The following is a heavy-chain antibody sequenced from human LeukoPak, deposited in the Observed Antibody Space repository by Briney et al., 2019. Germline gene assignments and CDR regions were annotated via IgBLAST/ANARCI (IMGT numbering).Heavy chain of an antibody. CDR2: INPNSGAT. D-gene: IGHD2-2*01. V-gene: IGHV1-2*02. Sequence: ASVKVSCKASGYTLTDYYMHWVRQAPGQGLEWVGWINPNSGATNYAQKFQGRVTMTRDTSISTAYMELSRLRSGDTAVYFCARVPRPIVVVPTAIARFDPWGQGTLVTVSS. CDR1: GYTLTDYY. CDR3: ARVPRPIVVVPTAIARFDP. J-gene: IGHJ5*02.